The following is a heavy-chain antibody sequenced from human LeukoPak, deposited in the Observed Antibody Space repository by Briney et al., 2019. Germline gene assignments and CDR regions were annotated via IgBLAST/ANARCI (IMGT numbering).Heavy chain of an antibody. CDR1: GGSFSGYY. Sequence: PSETLSLTCAVYGGSFSGYYWSWIRQPPGKGLEWIGEINHSGSTNYNPSLKSRVTISVDTSKNQFSLKLSSVTAADTAVYYCARGCCHTFLTRGNWFDPWGQGTLVTVSS. V-gene: IGHV4-34*01. CDR2: INHSGST. J-gene: IGHJ5*02. CDR3: ARGCCHTFLTRGNWFDP. D-gene: IGHD2/OR15-2a*01.